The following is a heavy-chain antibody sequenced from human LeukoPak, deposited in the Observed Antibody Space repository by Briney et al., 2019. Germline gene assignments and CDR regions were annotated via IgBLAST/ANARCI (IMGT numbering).Heavy chain of an antibody. D-gene: IGHD2/OR15-2a*01. CDR2: IYYSGST. J-gene: IGHJ4*02. CDR1: SGSISDYY. CDR3: ARELKVCNTGYYFDY. Sequence: KPSETLSLTCTVSSGSISDYYWSWIRQPPGKGLEWIGYIYYSGSTNYNPSLNSRVTILVDMSKNQFSLKMSSVTAADTAVYYCARELKVCNTGYYFDYWGQGTLVTVSS. V-gene: IGHV4-59*01.